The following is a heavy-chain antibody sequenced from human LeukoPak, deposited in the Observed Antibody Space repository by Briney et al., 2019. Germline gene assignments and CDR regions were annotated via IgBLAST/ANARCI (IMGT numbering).Heavy chain of an antibody. J-gene: IGHJ4*02. D-gene: IGHD2-15*01. CDR1: GGSISSSYY. Sequence: SETLSLTCTVSGGSISSSYYWGWIRQPPGKGLEWIGSIYYSGSTYYNPSLKSRVTISVDTSKNQFSLKLSSVTAADTAVYYCAEVAATLAFDYWGQGTLVTVSS. V-gene: IGHV4-39*01. CDR3: AEVAATLAFDY. CDR2: IYYSGST.